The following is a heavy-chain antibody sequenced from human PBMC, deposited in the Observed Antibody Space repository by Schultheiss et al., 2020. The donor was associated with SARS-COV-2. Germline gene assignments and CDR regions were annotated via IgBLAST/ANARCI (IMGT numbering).Heavy chain of an antibody. CDR3: ARARGQGYYYYGMDV. D-gene: IGHD3-10*01. Sequence: GGSLRLSCEASGFTFNNYEMNWVRQAPGKGLEWVSYISSSGSTIYYADSVKGRFTISRDNAKNSLYLQMNSLRAEDTAVYYCARARGQGYYYYGMDVWGQGTTVTVSS. CDR2: ISSSGSTI. CDR1: GFTFNNYE. J-gene: IGHJ6*02. V-gene: IGHV3-48*03.